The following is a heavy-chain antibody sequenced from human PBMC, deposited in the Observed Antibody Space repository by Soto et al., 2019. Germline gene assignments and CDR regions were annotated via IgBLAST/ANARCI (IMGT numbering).Heavy chain of an antibody. CDR1: GASISSGGYY. V-gene: IGHV4-31*03. CDR2: ISNSGTP. D-gene: IGHD2-15*01. Sequence: QVQLQESGPGLVKPSQTLSLTCTVSGASISSGGYYWSWIRQHPGKGLEWIGYISNSGTPYYNPSLKSRLTISAATSNNQISLKLTSVTAADTAVYYCARDDCSGGSCLSFWGQGTLVTVSS. J-gene: IGHJ4*02. CDR3: ARDDCSGGSCLSF.